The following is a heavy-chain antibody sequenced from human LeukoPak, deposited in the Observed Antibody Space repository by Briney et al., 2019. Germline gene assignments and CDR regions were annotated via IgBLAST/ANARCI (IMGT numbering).Heavy chain of an antibody. Sequence: SETLSLTCTVSGYSISSGYYWGWIRQPPGKGLEWIGSIYHSGRTFYNPSLKSRVTISVDTAKNHFSLRLSTVTAADTAVYFCARGRVSSSTWYSTYYYYFYMDVWGKGTTVTVS. CDR1: GYSISSGYY. CDR3: ARGRVSSSTWYSTYYYYFYMDV. V-gene: IGHV4-38-2*02. D-gene: IGHD6-13*01. CDR2: IYHSGRT. J-gene: IGHJ6*03.